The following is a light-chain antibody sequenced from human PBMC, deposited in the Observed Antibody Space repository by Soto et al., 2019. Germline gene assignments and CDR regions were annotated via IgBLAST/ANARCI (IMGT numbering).Light chain of an antibody. CDR3: QSFDSSFIGLV. J-gene: IGLJ2*01. Sequence: QSVMTQPPSVSAAPGQRVTISCSGSSSNIGGNSVSWYQQLPETAPKLLIYDNTNRPSGVPDRFSGSKSGTSASLAITGLQAEDEADYYCQSFDSSFIGLVFGGGTKLTVL. V-gene: IGLV1-40*01. CDR2: DNT. CDR1: SSNIGGNS.